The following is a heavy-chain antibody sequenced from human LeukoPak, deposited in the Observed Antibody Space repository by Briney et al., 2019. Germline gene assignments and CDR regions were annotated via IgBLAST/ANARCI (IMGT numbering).Heavy chain of an antibody. CDR3: ARDSYGGNWSLGY. V-gene: IGHV1-2*02. J-gene: IGHJ4*02. D-gene: IGHD4-23*01. CDR2: VNPNTGGT. CDR1: GFTFTGYY. Sequence: GASVKVSCKASGFTFTGYYMHWLRQAPGQGLEWMGWVNPNTGGTKYAQMFQGRVTMTRDTSFTTAYMELSWLTSDDTAVYYCARDSYGGNWSLGYWGQGTLVTVSS.